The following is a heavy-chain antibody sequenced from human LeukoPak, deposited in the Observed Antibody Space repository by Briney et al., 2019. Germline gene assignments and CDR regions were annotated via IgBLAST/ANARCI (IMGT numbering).Heavy chain of an antibody. CDR2: ISGSGGST. D-gene: IGHD3-3*01. J-gene: IGHJ3*02. V-gene: IGHV3-23*01. Sequence: PGGSLRLSCAASGFTFSSYAMSWVRQAPGKGLEWVSAISGSGGSTYYADSVKGRFTISRDNSKNTLYLQMNSPRAEDTAVYYCAKGSITIFGVVTHDAFDIWGQGTMVTVSS. CDR1: GFTFSSYA. CDR3: AKGSITIFGVVTHDAFDI.